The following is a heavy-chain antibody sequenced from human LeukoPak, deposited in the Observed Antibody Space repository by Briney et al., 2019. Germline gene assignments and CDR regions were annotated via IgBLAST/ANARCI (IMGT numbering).Heavy chain of an antibody. J-gene: IGHJ4*02. V-gene: IGHV3-23*01. D-gene: IGHD3-10*01. Sequence: PGGSLRLSCAASGFTFSSYAMSWVRQAPGKGLEWVSAISGSGGSTYYADSVKGRFTISRDNSKNTLYLQMNSLRAEDTAVYYCAKDSEEPVTMVRGATFDYWGQGTLVTVSS. CDR3: AKDSEEPVTMVRGATFDY. CDR2: ISGSGGST. CDR1: GFTFSSYA.